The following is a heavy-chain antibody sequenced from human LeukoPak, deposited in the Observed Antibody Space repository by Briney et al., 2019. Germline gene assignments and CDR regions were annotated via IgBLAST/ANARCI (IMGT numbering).Heavy chain of an antibody. J-gene: IGHJ5*02. CDR1: GGTFSSYA. D-gene: IGHD2-8*01. Sequence: ASVKVSCKASGGTFSSYAISWVRQAPGQGLEWMGWINTNTGNPTYAQGFTGRFVFSLDTSVSTAYLQISSLKAEDTAVYYCARGMGYCTNGVCFNWFDPWGQGTLVTVSS. CDR2: INTNTGNP. CDR3: ARGMGYCTNGVCFNWFDP. V-gene: IGHV7-4-1*02.